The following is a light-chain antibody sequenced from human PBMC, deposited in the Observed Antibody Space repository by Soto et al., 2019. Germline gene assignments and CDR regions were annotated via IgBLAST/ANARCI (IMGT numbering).Light chain of an antibody. CDR3: QQRNVWPPIT. CDR1: QSIHTS. V-gene: IGKV3-11*01. Sequence: EIVLTQSPATLSLSPGERDTLSCRASQSIHTSLAWYQQKPGQPPRLVVYDSTLRANGVPDRFGGSRSGTEFTLTINNLEPEDFAVYYCQQRNVWPPITVGPVTRLEIK. J-gene: IGKJ5*01. CDR2: DST.